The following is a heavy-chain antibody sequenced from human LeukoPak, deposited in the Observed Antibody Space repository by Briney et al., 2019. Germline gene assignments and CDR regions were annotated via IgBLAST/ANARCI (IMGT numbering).Heavy chain of an antibody. D-gene: IGHD3-9*01. CDR3: ARESNDILTGYCVPYNWFDP. CDR2: ISAYNGNT. CDR1: GYTFTSYG. Sequence: ASVTVSCKASGYTFTSYGISWVRQAPGQGLEWMGWISAYNGNTNYAQKLQGRVTMTTDTSTSTAYMELRSLRSDDTAVYYCARESNDILTGYCVPYNWFDPWGQGTLVTVSS. V-gene: IGHV1-18*01. J-gene: IGHJ5*02.